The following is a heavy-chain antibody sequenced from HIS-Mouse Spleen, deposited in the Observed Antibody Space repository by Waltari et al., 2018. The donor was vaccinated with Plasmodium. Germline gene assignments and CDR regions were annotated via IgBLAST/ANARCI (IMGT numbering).Heavy chain of an antibody. J-gene: IGHJ6*02. CDR2: ISYDGSNK. Sequence: QVQLVESGGGVVQPGRSLRLSCAASGFTFSRYAMNWVRQAPGKGLEWVAVISYDGSNKYYADSVKGRFTISRDNSKNTLYLQMNSLRAEDTAVYYCARLYYDFWSGYYPYGMDVWGQGTTVTVSS. V-gene: IGHV3-30*04. D-gene: IGHD3-3*01. CDR3: ARLYYDFWSGYYPYGMDV. CDR1: GFTFSRYA.